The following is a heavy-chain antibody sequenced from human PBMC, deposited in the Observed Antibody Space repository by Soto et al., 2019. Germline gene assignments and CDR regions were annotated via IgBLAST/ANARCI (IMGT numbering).Heavy chain of an antibody. CDR3: AKEGGYGDRIADDYYYYGMDV. CDR1: GFSFRSFG. D-gene: IGHD4-17*01. V-gene: IGHV3-30*18. J-gene: IGHJ6*02. Sequence: LRLSCEVSGFSFRSFGMHWVRQAPGKGLEWVTVISHEGSYKHYADSVKGRFTISRDDSKNTLYLQMNSLRAEDTAVYYCAKEGGYGDRIADDYYYYGMDVWGQGTTVTV. CDR2: ISHEGSYK.